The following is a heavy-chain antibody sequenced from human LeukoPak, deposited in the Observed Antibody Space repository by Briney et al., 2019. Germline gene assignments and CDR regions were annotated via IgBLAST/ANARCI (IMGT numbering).Heavy chain of an antibody. V-gene: IGHV3-30*02. D-gene: IGHD3-10*01. CDR2: IRFDGSSK. J-gene: IGHJ5*02. CDR1: GFTFSDYG. CDR3: AKDYGSGSYYNVNFNWFDP. Sequence: PGGSLRLSCAASGFTFSDYGIHWVRQAPGKGLEWVAFIRFDGSSKYYTDSVKGRFTISRDNSKNTLYLQMNSLRAEDTAVYYCAKDYGSGSYYNVNFNWFDPWGQGTLVTVSS.